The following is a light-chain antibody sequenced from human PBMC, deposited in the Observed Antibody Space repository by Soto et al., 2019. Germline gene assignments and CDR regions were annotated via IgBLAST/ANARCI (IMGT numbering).Light chain of an antibody. CDR2: DAS. CDR1: QTIHSF. Sequence: QVTPASSPLFASVGNRGPHTFRASQTIHSFLAWYQQKAGKAPKLLIYDASNLESGVPSRFSGSGSGTEFTLTVSSLQPDDFATFYCQQFHSFPWTFGQGTKVDIK. J-gene: IGKJ1*01. V-gene: IGKV1-5*01. CDR3: QQFHSFPWT.